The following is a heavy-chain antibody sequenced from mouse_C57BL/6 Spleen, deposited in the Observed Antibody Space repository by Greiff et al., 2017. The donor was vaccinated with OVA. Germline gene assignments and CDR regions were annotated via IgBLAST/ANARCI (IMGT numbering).Heavy chain of an antibody. V-gene: IGHV1-47*01. D-gene: IGHD3-2*02. Sequence: VKVVESGAELVKPGASVKMSCKASGYTFTTYPIEWMKQNHGKSLEWIGNFHPYNDDTKYNEKFKGTATLTVDKSSSTVYLERSRLTSDDSAVYYCARRGSSGYGGFAYWGQGTLVTVSA. J-gene: IGHJ3*01. CDR1: GYTFTTYP. CDR2: FHPYNDDT. CDR3: ARRGSSGYGGFAY.